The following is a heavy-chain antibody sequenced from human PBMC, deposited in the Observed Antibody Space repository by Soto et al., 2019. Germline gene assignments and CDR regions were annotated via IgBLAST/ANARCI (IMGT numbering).Heavy chain of an antibody. CDR2: INAGDGYT. CDR3: ARVPAPIVFTGDFDY. D-gene: IGHD1-26*01. Sequence: ASMKVSWKASGYIFNNYVLHWVRQAPGQRLEWVGWINAGDGYTKFSQRSQARVPITRDTSATTVYMVLLSLRSEDTAMYYCARVPAPIVFTGDFDYWG. V-gene: IGHV1-3*01. J-gene: IGHJ4*01. CDR1: GYIFNNYV.